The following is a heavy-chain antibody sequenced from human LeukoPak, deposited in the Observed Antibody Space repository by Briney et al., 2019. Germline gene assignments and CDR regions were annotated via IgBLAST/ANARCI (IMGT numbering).Heavy chain of an antibody. CDR3: ARDGDSSGWYHYYYYYMDV. CDR1: GYTFTGYY. D-gene: IGHD6-19*01. J-gene: IGHJ6*03. V-gene: IGHV1-2*02. Sequence: ASVKVSCKASGYTFTGYYMHWVRQAPGQGLEWMGWINPNSGGTNYAQKFQGRVTMTRDTPISTAYMELSRLRSDDTAVYYCARDGDSSGWYHYYYYYMDVWGKGTTVTVSS. CDR2: INPNSGGT.